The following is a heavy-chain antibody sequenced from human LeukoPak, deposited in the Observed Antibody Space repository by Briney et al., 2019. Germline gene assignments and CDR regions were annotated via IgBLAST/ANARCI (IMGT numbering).Heavy chain of an antibody. CDR2: IIPILGIA. J-gene: IGHJ4*02. V-gene: IGHV1-69*04. D-gene: IGHD6-19*01. Sequence: ASVKVSCKASGGTFSSYAISWVRQAPGQGLEWMGRIIPILGIANYAQKFQGRVTITADKSTSTAYMELSSLRSEDTAVYYCARAVGIAVAGFLDYWGQGTLVTVSS. CDR1: GGTFSSYA. CDR3: ARAVGIAVAGFLDY.